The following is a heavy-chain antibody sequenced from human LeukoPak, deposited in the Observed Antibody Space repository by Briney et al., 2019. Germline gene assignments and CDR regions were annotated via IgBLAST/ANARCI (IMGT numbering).Heavy chain of an antibody. CDR1: GFTFSDYY. CDR2: ISSSGSTI. Sequence: SGGSLRPSCAASGFTFSDYYMSWIRQAPGKGLEWVSYISSSGSTIYYADSVKGRFTISRDNAKNSLYLQMNSLRAEDTAVYYCAREGGVGTAIFDYWGQGTLVTVSS. J-gene: IGHJ4*02. V-gene: IGHV3-11*01. D-gene: IGHD1-7*01. CDR3: AREGGVGTAIFDY.